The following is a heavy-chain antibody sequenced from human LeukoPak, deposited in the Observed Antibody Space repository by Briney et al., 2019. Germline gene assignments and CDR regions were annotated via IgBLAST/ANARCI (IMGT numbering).Heavy chain of an antibody. CDR1: GGSISSYY. V-gene: IGHV4-59*01. D-gene: IGHD1-1*01. Sequence: PSETLSLTCTVSGGSISSYYWSWIRQPPGKGLEWIGYIYYSGSTNYNPSLKSRVTISVDTSKNQFSLKLSSVTAADTAVYYCARAQLERRYYFDCWGQGTLVTVSS. J-gene: IGHJ4*02. CDR3: ARAQLERRYYFDC. CDR2: IYYSGST.